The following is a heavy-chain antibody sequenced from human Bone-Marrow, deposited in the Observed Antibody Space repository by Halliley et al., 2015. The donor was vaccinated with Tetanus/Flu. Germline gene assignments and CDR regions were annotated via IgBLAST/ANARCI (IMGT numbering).Heavy chain of an antibody. V-gene: IGHV4-59*01. J-gene: IGHJ4*02. D-gene: IGHD6-25*01. CDR2: IFYTGNT. CDR3: ARRGGDFDY. Sequence: PPGKGLDWIGYIFYTGNTKYNPPLKSRVTISIDTSKNQFSLKLTSVTPADTAVYYCARRGGDFDYWGQGTLVTVSS.